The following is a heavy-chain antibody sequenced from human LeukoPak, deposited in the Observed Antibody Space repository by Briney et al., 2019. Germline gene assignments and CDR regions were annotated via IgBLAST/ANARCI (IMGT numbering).Heavy chain of an antibody. D-gene: IGHD1-20*01. Sequence: SQTLSLTCTVSGGSISSGGYYWSWIRQHPGKGLEWIGYIYYSGSTYYNPSLKSRVTISVDTSKNQFSLKLSSVTAADTAVYYCARTGITGTSGGDYWGQGTLVTVSS. J-gene: IGHJ4*02. CDR2: IYYSGST. CDR1: GGSISSGGYY. V-gene: IGHV4-31*03. CDR3: ARTGITGTSGGDY.